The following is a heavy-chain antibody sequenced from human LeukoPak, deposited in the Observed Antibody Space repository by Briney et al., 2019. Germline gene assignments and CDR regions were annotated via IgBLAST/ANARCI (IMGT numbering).Heavy chain of an antibody. J-gene: IGHJ4*02. CDR2: FKSNTPGGPA. D-gene: IGHD3-10*01. V-gene: IGHV3-15*01. Sequence: PGGSLRLSCAVSGFTFNNAWMTWVRQAPGKGLEWVGRFKSNTPGGPAHYASPLKDRFPISRADSNSTLYLQMNSLQTVYPGVYYCTTELVWFGVLAHWGQETLATVSS. CDR3: TTELVWFGVLAH. CDR1: GFTFNNAW.